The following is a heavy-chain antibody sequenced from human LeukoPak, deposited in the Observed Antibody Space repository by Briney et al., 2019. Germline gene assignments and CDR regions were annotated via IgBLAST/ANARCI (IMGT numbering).Heavy chain of an antibody. CDR2: IKSARNGGTA. D-gene: IGHD3-9*01. CDR1: GFTFSSYS. V-gene: IGHV3-15*01. Sequence: GGSLRHSCAASGFTFSSYSMNWVRQAPGKGLEWVGRIKSARNGGTADYAAPVKGRFTISRDDSKSTLYLQMNSLKTEDTAVYFCTTSVGYYDVLTDSGGGRGTLVTVSS. J-gene: IGHJ4*02. CDR3: TTSVGYYDVLTDSG.